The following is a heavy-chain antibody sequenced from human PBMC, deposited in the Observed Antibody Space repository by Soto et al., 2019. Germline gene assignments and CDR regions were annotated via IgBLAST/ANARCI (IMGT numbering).Heavy chain of an antibody. V-gene: IGHV1-69*01. Sequence: VDLVQSGTEVKKPGSSVKVSCRASGGSLNTFVIIWVRQAPGQGLEWMGGIIPAFGTPNYAQKFQGRATSTAHESMSTVFMVQSSLIGEDTGAYWRAKVGTTSTGGWGQGTLVTVSS. CDR1: GGSLNTFV. CDR2: IIPAFGTP. D-gene: IGHD1-26*01. J-gene: IGHJ4*02. CDR3: AKVGTTSTGG.